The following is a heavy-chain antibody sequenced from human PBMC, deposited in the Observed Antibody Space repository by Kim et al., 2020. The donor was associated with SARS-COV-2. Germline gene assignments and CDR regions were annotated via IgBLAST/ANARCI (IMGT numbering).Heavy chain of an antibody. V-gene: IGHV3-66*01. J-gene: IGHJ1*01. Sequence: DSVKGRFTISRDNSKNTLYLQMNSLRAEDTAVYYCARGSGRDGRDRFFQHWGQGTLVTVSS. CDR3: ARGSGRDGRDRFFQH. D-gene: IGHD2-15*01.